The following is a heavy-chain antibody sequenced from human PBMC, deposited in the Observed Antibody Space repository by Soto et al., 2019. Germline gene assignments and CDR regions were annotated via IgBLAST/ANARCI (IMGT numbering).Heavy chain of an antibody. V-gene: IGHV1-2*04. CDR3: ARDYCSGGSCYQTLDY. CDR2: INPNSGGT. D-gene: IGHD2-15*01. CDR1: GYTFNAYY. J-gene: IGHJ4*02. Sequence: GASVKVSCTASGYTFNAYYMHWARQAPGQGLEWMGWINPNSGGTNYAQKFQGWVTMTRDTSISTAYMELSRLRSDDTAVYYCARDYCSGGSCYQTLDYWGQGTLVTVSS.